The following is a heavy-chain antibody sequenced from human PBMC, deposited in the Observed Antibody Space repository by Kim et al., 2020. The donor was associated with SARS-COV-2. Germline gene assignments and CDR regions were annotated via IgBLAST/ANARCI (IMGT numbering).Heavy chain of an antibody. J-gene: IGHJ4*02. CDR2: IYYSGST. CDR3: ARNSGSYHHDY. CDR1: GGSVSSGSYY. V-gene: IGHV4-61*01. D-gene: IGHD1-26*01. Sequence: SETLSLTCTVSGGSVSSGSYYWSWIRQPPGKGLEWIGYIYYSGSTNYNPSLKSRVTISVDTSKNQFSLKLSSVTAADTAVYYCARNSGSYHHDYWGQGTLVTVSS.